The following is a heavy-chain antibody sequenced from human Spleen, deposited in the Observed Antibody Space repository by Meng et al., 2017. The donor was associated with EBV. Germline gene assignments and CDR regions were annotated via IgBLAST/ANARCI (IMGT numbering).Heavy chain of an antibody. CDR1: GGTFNGDA. V-gene: IGHV1-69*01. J-gene: IGHJ4*02. CDR2: LLPMSGAP. CDR3: ASESGRGYTPDY. D-gene: IGHD3-10*01. Sequence: VKLVKSGAEVKKPETSGKLSCKTYGGTFNGDAISWVRQAPGQGLEWMGGLLPMSGAPNYAQKFQGRVTIPADESTGTHYMDLSSLRSEDTAVYYCASESGRGYTPDYWGQGTLVTVSS.